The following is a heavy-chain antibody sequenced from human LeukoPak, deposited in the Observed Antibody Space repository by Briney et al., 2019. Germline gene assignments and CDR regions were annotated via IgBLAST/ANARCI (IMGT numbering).Heavy chain of an antibody. V-gene: IGHV3-30*02. CDR2: IRYDGSNK. D-gene: IGHD3-9*01. Sequence: PGGSLRLSCAASGFTFSSYGMHWVRQAPGKGLEWVAFIRYDGSNKYYADSVKGRFTISRDNSKNTLYLQMNSLRSDDTAVYYCARDRRYFGTRPPYYFDYWGQGSLVTVSS. CDR3: ARDRRYFGTRPPYYFDY. CDR1: GFTFSSYG. J-gene: IGHJ4*02.